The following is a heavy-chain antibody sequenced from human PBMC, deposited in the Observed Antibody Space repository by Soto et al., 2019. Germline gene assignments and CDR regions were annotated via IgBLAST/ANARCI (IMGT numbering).Heavy chain of an antibody. J-gene: IGHJ4*02. V-gene: IGHV1-69*04. D-gene: IGHD3-22*01. CDR3: TRDCDSSVSTCEVGGH. Sequence: QVHLVHSGAEVKKPGSSVMVSCKASGGTFSPYTINWVRQAPGQGLEWMGRIIPFLGVTNHAQKFQDRVTITADKSTSTAFLEFRSLRSEDTAVYYCTRDCDSSVSTCEVGGHWGQGTLVTVSS. CDR2: IIPFLGVT. CDR1: GGTFSPYT.